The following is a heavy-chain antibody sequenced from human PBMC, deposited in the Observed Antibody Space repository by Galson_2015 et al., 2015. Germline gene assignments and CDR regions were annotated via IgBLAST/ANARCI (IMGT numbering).Heavy chain of an antibody. J-gene: IGHJ4*02. CDR1: GFSLNRFG. D-gene: IGHD3-10*01. Sequence: SLRLSCAASGFSLNRFGVHWVRQAPGKGLEWVAMVSFDGANEYYADSVKGRFAISRDNSNNTLFLQMNSLRADDTAVYYCARDRPGISFPFDSWGQGTLVAVSS. CDR3: ARDRPGISFPFDS. CDR2: VSFDGANE. V-gene: IGHV3-33*05.